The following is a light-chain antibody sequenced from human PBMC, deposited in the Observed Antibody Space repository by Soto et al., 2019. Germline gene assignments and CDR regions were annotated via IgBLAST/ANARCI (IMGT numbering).Light chain of an antibody. J-gene: IGKJ3*01. V-gene: IGKV3-15*01. Sequence: EIVMTQSPATLSVSPGERATLSCRASQSVSSSLAWYQQKPGQAPRLLIYGASTRATGIPARFSGSGSGTEFTLTISSLQSEDFAVYYCQQYNNWPVFGPGTKVDIK. CDR2: GAS. CDR1: QSVSSS. CDR3: QQYNNWPV.